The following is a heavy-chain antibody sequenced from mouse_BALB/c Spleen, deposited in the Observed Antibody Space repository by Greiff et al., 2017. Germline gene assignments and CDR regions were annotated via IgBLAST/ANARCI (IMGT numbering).Heavy chain of an antibody. Sequence: QVQLQQSGAELAKPGASVKMSCKASGYTFTSYWMHWVKQRPGQGLEWIGYINPSTGYTEYNQKFKDKATLTADKSSSTAYMQLSILTSEDSAVYYCAQYGRYAMDDWGQGTSVTVSS. CDR2: INPSTGYT. J-gene: IGHJ4*01. D-gene: IGHD2-10*02. CDR3: AQYGRYAMDD. CDR1: GYTFTSYW. V-gene: IGHV1-7*01.